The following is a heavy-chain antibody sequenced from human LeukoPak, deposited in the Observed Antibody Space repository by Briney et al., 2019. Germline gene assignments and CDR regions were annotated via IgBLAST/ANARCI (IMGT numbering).Heavy chain of an antibody. J-gene: IGHJ3*02. V-gene: IGHV4-59*01. Sequence: PSETLSLTCTVSGGSISDYYWNWMRQPPGKGLEWIGYIYYSGRTNYNPSLKSRVSISVDTSKNQFSLKLSSVTAADTAVYYCARDFRGSVDAFDIWGQGTMVAASS. CDR2: IYYSGRT. CDR3: ARDFRGSVDAFDI. CDR1: GGSISDYY.